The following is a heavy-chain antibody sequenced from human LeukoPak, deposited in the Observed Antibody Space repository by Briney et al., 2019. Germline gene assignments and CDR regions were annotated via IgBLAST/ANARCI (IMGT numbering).Heavy chain of an antibody. CDR3: ARGLAAARAFDI. V-gene: IGHV4-59*01. Sequence: SETLSLTCTVSGGSISSYYWSWLRQPPGKGLEWIGYIYYSGSTNYNPSLKSRVTISVDTSKNQFSLKLSSVTAADTAVYYCARGLAAARAFDIWGQGTMVTVSS. CDR2: IYYSGST. D-gene: IGHD6-13*01. CDR1: GGSISSYY. J-gene: IGHJ3*02.